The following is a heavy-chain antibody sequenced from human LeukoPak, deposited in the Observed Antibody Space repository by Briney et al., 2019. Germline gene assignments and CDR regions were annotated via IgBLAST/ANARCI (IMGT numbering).Heavy chain of an antibody. D-gene: IGHD4-17*01. Sequence: HPGGSLRLSCAASGFTFRSYWMNWVRQAPGKGLVWVSRINSDGSSTSYADTVKGRFTISRDNAKNALYLQMNSLRAEDTAVYYCARLYGGYGDYYFDYCGERALGTVSS. CDR2: INSDGSST. CDR1: GFTFRSYW. CDR3: ARLYGGYGDYYFDY. J-gene: IGHJ4*02. V-gene: IGHV3-74*01.